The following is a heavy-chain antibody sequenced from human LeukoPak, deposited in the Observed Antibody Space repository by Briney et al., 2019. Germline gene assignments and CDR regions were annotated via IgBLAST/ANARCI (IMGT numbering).Heavy chain of an antibody. D-gene: IGHD2-21*02. CDR2: INHNGETI. J-gene: IGHJ4*02. CDR3: ARDSDWAFPY. V-gene: IGHV3-48*02. Sequence: GGSLRLSCAASGFPFSNYVMSWVRQAPGKGLEWVSYINHNGETISYAESVKGRFTISRDNGKNSLYLQMNSLRDEDTAVYYCARDSDWAFPYWGQGTRVTVSS. CDR1: GFPFSNYV.